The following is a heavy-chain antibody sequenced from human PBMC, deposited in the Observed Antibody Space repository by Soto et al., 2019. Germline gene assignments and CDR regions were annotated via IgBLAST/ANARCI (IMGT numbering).Heavy chain of an antibody. J-gene: IGHJ3*01. D-gene: IGHD1-1*01. CDR3: ANGFTLSTILDAFDV. CDR2: ISGRGGTT. Sequence: QLLESGGDLVQPGGSLRLSCVASGFTFSSFAMNWIRQAPGKGLEWVCDISGRGGTTHYAESVKGRFTISRDNSKNMVYLQMNSLKAADTDIYYCANGFTLSTILDAFDVWGHGTAVNISS. V-gene: IGHV3-23*01. CDR1: GFTFSSFA.